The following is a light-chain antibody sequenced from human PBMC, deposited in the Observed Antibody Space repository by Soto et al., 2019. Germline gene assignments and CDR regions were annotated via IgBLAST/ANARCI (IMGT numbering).Light chain of an antibody. CDR1: QDISKY. CDR3: QQYNTYST. V-gene: IGKV1-33*01. CDR2: DAS. J-gene: IGKJ5*01. Sequence: DIQMTQSPSSLSASVGDRITITFQASQDISKYLNWYQHKPGKAPKLLIYDASSLESGVPSRFTGSGSGTEFTLTISSLQPDDFATYYCQQYNTYSTFGQGTRLEIK.